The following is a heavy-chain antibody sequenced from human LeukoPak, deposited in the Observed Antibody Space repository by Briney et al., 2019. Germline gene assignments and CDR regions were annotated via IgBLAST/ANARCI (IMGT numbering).Heavy chain of an antibody. CDR1: GFTFSSYW. CDR3: ARDRLLYCSGGSCYGYYFDY. D-gene: IGHD2-15*01. CDR2: IKQDGSDK. V-gene: IGHV3-7*03. Sequence: GGSLRLSCAASGFTFSSYWMSWVRQAPGKGLEWVANIKQDGSDKYYVDSVKGRFTISRDNAKNSLYLQMNSLRAEDTAVYYCARDRLLYCSGGSCYGYYFDYWGQGTLVTVSS. J-gene: IGHJ4*02.